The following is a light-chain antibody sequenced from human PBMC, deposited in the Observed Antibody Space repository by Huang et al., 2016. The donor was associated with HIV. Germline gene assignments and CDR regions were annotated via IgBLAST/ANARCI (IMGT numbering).Light chain of an antibody. Sequence: DIVMTQSPDSLAVSLGERATINCKSSKSILNSSNNKNYVAWYQQKPGQPPKLLIYWASTRESGVTDRFSGSGSGTDFTLTISSLQSEDVALYYCQQYYSTLLTFGGGTKVEI. V-gene: IGKV4-1*01. CDR3: QQYYSTLLT. CDR2: WAS. CDR1: KSILNSSNNKNY. J-gene: IGKJ4*01.